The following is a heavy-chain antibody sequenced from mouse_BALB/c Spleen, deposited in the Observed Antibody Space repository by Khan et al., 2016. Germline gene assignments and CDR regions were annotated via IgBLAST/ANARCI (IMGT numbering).Heavy chain of an antibody. CDR3: GRKGAYYGSSSPFAY. D-gene: IGHD1-1*01. V-gene: IGHV5-12-1*01. CDR2: ISSGGGTT. Sequence: EVELVESGGGLVKPGGSLKLSCAASGSAFSSYDMSWVRQTPEKRLEWVAYISSGGGTTYYPDTVKGRFTIYRDNAKNTLYLQRSSLKSEHTAMYYCGRKGAYYGSSSPFAYWGRGTLVTVS. CDR1: GSAFSSYD. J-gene: IGHJ3*01.